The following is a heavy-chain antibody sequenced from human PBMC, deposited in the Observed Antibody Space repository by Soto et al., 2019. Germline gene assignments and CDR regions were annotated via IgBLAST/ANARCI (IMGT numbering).Heavy chain of an antibody. D-gene: IGHD5-12*01. V-gene: IGHV3-33*01. CDR2: IWYDGSNK. CDR3: ARDRVVTEGDIVATISGDFDY. J-gene: IGHJ4*02. Sequence: QVQLVESGGGVVQPGRSLRLSCAASGFTFSSYGMHWVRQAPGKGLEWVAVIWYDGSNKYYADSVKGRFTISRDNSKNTLYLQMNSLRAEDTAVYYCARDRVVTEGDIVATISGDFDYWGQGTLVTVSS. CDR1: GFTFSSYG.